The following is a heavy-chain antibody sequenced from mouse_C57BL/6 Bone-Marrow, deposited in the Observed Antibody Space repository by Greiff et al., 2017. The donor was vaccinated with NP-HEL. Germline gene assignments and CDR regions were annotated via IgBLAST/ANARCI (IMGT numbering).Heavy chain of an antibody. J-gene: IGHJ3*01. CDR3: ARQKRLAY. V-gene: IGHV5-6*01. CDR2: ISSGGSYT. Sequence: EVKVVESGGDLVKPGGSLKLSCAASGFTFSSYGMSWVRQTPDKRLEWVATISSGGSYTYYLDSVKGRFTISRDNAKNTLYLQMSSLKSEDTAMYYCARQKRLAYWGQGTLVTVSA. CDR1: GFTFSSYG.